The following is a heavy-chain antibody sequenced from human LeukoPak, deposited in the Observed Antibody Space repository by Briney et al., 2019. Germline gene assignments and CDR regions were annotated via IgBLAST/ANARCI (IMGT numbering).Heavy chain of an antibody. CDR3: AKPFLATYPKNYYYYYMDV. J-gene: IGHJ6*03. Sequence: QPGGSLRLSCAASGFTFSSYAMSWVRQAPGKGLEWVSAISGSGGSTYYADSVKGRFTISRDNSKNTLYLQMNSLRAEDTAVYYCAKPFLATYPKNYYYYYMDVWGKGTTVTVSS. CDR1: GFTFSSYA. CDR2: ISGSGGST. V-gene: IGHV3-23*01. D-gene: IGHD2-2*01.